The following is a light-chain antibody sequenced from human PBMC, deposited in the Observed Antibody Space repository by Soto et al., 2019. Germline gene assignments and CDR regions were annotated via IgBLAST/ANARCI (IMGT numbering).Light chain of an antibody. V-gene: IGLV2-23*01. J-gene: IGLJ3*02. CDR3: CPDLPSRTLL. CDR1: SSDVGTYNL. Sequence: QSVLTQPASVSGSPGESITISCTGTSSDVGTYNLVTWYQQHPGRVPKLILYEGNKRPSGVSSRFSASKSGNTASLTISGLPAVHGSCYCGCPDLPSRTLLFCGGSEVTDL. CDR2: EGN.